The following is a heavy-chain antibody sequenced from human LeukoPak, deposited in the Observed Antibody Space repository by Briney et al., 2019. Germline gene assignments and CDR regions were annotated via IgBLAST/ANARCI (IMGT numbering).Heavy chain of an antibody. CDR2: ISNSGGT. J-gene: IGHJ4*02. Sequence: SETLSLTCSVSGGSISSYYWSWIRQPPGKGLEWIGHISNSGGTNYNPSLKSRVTISVDTSKNHFSLKLSSVSAADTAVYYCARGGGRYFDYWGQGTLVTVSS. CDR3: ARGGGRYFDY. CDR1: GGSISSYY. V-gene: IGHV4-59*01. D-gene: IGHD6-25*01.